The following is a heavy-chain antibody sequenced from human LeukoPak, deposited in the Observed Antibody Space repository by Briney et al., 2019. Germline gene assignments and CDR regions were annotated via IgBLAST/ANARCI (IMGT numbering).Heavy chain of an antibody. CDR1: RFTFSSYG. V-gene: IGHV3-30*02. CDR3: ARDPGSSPPGDY. CDR2: IWYDGINK. D-gene: IGHD7-27*01. J-gene: IGHJ4*02. Sequence: GGSLRLSCAASRFTFSSYGMHWVRQTPGKGLEWVAFIWYDGINKHYADSVKGRFTISRDNSKNTLYLQMNSLRAEDTAVYYCARDPGSSPPGDYWGQGTLVTVSS.